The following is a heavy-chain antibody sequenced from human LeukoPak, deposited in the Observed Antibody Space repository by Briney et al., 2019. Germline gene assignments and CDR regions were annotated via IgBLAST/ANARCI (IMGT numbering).Heavy chain of an antibody. CDR3: AGGGDGSDSYYFDS. D-gene: IGHD4-23*01. V-gene: IGHV3-48*04. CDR1: GFTFRSYT. Sequence: GSLRLSSAASGFTFRSYTMTSVRQAPGQGRGGGSKDSRGSGSIDYADSLKGRFTMSRDNAKNTMYLPMNRLRAAVTTVYYFAGGGDGSDSYYFDSWGQGTPVTVSS. J-gene: IGHJ4*02. CDR2: DSRGSGSI.